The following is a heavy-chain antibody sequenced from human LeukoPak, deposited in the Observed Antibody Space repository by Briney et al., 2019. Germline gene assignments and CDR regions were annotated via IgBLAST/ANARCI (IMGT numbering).Heavy chain of an antibody. CDR1: GFTFSSYG. CDR3: AKAEEQQLVRLVHY. J-gene: IGHJ4*02. CDR2: IRYDGSNK. Sequence: GGSLRLSCAASGFTFSSYGMHWVRQAPGKGLEWVAFIRYDGSNKYYADSVKGRFTISRDNSKNTLYLQMNSLRAEDTAVYYCAKAEEQQLVRLVHYWGQGTLVTVSS. V-gene: IGHV3-30*02. D-gene: IGHD6-13*01.